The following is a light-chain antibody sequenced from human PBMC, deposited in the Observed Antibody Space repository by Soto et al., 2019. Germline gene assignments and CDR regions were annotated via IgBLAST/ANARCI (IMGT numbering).Light chain of an antibody. V-gene: IGKV3-15*01. CDR3: QQYGSSPTWT. Sequence: EIVMTQSPATLSVSPGERATLSCRASRSVSSNLAWYQQKPGQAPRLLMYGASTRATGIPARFSGSGSGTEFTLTISSLQSEDSAVYYCQQYGSSPTWTFGQGTKVDIK. CDR2: GAS. J-gene: IGKJ1*01. CDR1: RSVSSN.